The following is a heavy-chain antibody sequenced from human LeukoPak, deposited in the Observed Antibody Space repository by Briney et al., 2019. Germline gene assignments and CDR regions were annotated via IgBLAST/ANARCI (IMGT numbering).Heavy chain of an antibody. J-gene: IGHJ4*02. D-gene: IGHD3-22*01. CDR2: ISGSGGST. V-gene: IGHV3-23*01. CDR3: AKTEDYYDSSGYYSVAAFDY. CDR1: GFTFSSHA. Sequence: GGSLRLSCAASGFTFSSHAMSWVRQAPGKGLEWVSAISGSGGSTYYADSVKGRFTISRDNSKNTLYLQMNSLRAEDTAVYYCAKTEDYYDSSGYYSVAAFDYWGQGTLVTVSS.